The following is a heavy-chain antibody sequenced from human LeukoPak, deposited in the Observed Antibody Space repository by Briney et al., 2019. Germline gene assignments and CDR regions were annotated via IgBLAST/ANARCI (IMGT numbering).Heavy chain of an antibody. CDR3: ARDDRSSDGMTHYDILTGYYYY. D-gene: IGHD3-9*01. J-gene: IGHJ4*02. CDR2: INPNSGGT. V-gene: IGHV1-2*02. Sequence: EASVKVSCKASGYTFTNYGFSWVRQAPGQGLEWMGWINPNSGGTNYAQKFQGRVTMARDTSISTAYMELSRLRSDDTAVYYCARDDRSSDGMTHYDILTGYYYYWGQGTLVTVSS. CDR1: GYTFTNYG.